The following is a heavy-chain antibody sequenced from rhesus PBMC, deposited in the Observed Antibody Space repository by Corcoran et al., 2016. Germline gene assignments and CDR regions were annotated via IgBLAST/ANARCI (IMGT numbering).Heavy chain of an antibody. CDR3: ARDMVYRSWSEAYYFDS. J-gene: IGHJ4*01. CDR2: IMYEGSKK. CDR1: GFTFSSYG. Sequence: EVQLVESGGGLVQPGGSLRLSCAASGFTFSSYGMNWIRQAPGKGLEWVGVIMYEGSKKNYADSLKDRFTISRDNSKNMLYLQMNNLKMEDTAVYYCARDMVYRSWSEAYYFDSWGQGVLVTVSS. V-gene: IGHV3-54*02. D-gene: IGHD6-13*01.